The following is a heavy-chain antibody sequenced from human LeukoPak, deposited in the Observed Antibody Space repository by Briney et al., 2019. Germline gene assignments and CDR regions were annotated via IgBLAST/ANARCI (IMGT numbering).Heavy chain of an antibody. J-gene: IGHJ4*02. CDR3: ARGDWGYCSSTSCRSPFDY. D-gene: IGHD2-2*01. CDR1: GFTFSSYW. Sequence: PGGALRLSCAASGFTFSSYWMHWVRQAPGKGRLWVSRINSDGSSTSYADSVKGRFTMSRDNAKNTLYLQMNSLRAEDTAVYYCARGDWGYCSSTSCRSPFDYWGQGTLVTVSS. V-gene: IGHV3-74*01. CDR2: INSDGSST.